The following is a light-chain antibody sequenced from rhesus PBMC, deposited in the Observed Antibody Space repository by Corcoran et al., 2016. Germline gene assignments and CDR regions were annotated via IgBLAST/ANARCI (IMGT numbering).Light chain of an antibody. Sequence: QAGLTQPPSVSKGLRQTATLTCTGNSNNVGNQGAAWLQQHQGHPPKLLSYRNNNRPSGISERFSASRSGNTASLTITGLQPEDEADYYCSAWDSSLSADVFGSGTKWTVL. J-gene: IGLJ6*01. V-gene: IGLV10-114*01. CDR1: SNNVGNQG. CDR2: RNN. CDR3: SAWDSSLSADV.